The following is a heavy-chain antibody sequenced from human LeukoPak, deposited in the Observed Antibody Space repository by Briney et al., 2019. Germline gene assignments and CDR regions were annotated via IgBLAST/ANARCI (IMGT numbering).Heavy chain of an antibody. CDR2: INVGNGNT. D-gene: IGHD3-22*01. CDR3: ARDWSYYDSSGFDY. J-gene: IGHJ4*02. Sequence: ASVKVSCKASGYTFTTYAMHWVRQAPGQRPEWMGWINVGNGNTKYSQKFQGRVTITRDTSASTAYMELSSLRSEDTAVYYCARDWSYYDSSGFDYWGQGTLVTVSS. V-gene: IGHV1-3*01. CDR1: GYTFTTYA.